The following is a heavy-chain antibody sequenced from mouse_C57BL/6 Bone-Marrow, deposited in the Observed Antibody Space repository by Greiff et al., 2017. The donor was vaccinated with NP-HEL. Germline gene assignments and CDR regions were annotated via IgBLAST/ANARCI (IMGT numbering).Heavy chain of an antibody. CDR2: IDPSDSET. CDR1: GYTFTSYW. Sequence: QVQLQQPGAELVRPGSSVKLSCKASGYTFTSYWMHWVKQRPIQGLEWIGNIDPSDSETHYNQKFKDKATLTVDKSSSTAYMRLSSLTCEDSAVYCCARHYGSSYWYFDVWGTGTTVTVSS. J-gene: IGHJ1*03. D-gene: IGHD1-1*01. V-gene: IGHV1-52*01. CDR3: ARHYGSSYWYFDV.